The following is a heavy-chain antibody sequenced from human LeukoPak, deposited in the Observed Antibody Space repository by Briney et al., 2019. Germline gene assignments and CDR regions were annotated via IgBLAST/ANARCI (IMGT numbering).Heavy chain of an antibody. Sequence: QSGGSLRLSCVASGFTFNSFEMSWVRRAPGKSLEWVSYIGSSGSPIFYADSVKGRFTVSRDNAKNSLYLHMNSLRAEDTALYYCVREDRSDAFDIWGQGTLVTVSS. J-gene: IGHJ3*02. D-gene: IGHD1-14*01. CDR1: GFTFNSFE. CDR2: IGSSGSPI. V-gene: IGHV3-48*03. CDR3: VREDRSDAFDI.